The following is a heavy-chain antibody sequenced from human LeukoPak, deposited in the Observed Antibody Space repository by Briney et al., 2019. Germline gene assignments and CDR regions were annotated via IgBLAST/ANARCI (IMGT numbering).Heavy chain of an antibody. J-gene: IGHJ6*02. D-gene: IGHD2-2*01. V-gene: IGHV3-23*01. Sequence: GGSLRLSCAASGFTFSSYAMSWVRQAPGKGLEWVSAISSSGGSTYYADSVKGRFTISRDNSKNTLYLQMNSLRAEDTAVYYCAKDVPAAMRGVYYYYYGMDVWGQGTTVTVSS. CDR2: ISSSGGST. CDR1: GFTFSSYA. CDR3: AKDVPAAMRGVYYYYYGMDV.